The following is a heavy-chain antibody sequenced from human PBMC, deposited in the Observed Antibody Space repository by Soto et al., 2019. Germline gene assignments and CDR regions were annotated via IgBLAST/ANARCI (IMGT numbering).Heavy chain of an antibody. CDR3: TIGSWSGEVFDI. CDR1: GGTFSTYS. V-gene: IGHV1-69*02. J-gene: IGHJ3*02. CDR2: IIPMLGIR. D-gene: IGHD2-21*01. Sequence: QVQLVQSGAEVKKPGSSVKVSCKDSGGTFSTYSMFWVRQAPGQGLECMGRIIPMLGIRNYAQRFQDRVTITADKSTATAHMELSSLRSEDTALYYCTIGSWSGEVFDIWGQGTMVTVSS.